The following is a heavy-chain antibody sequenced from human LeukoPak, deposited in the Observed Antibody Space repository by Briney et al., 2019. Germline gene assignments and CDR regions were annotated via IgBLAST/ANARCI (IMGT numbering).Heavy chain of an antibody. D-gene: IGHD6-19*01. J-gene: IGHJ4*02. CDR1: GDSITSSNW. Sequence: SETLSLTCAVSGDSITSSNWWSWVRQSPGKGLKWIGEIYRSGSTNYKSSLKSRVTMSMDKSKNQFSLKLNSVTAADTAVYYCARWYSGWFDYWGQGTLVTVSS. CDR2: IYRSGST. V-gene: IGHV4-4*02. CDR3: ARWYSGWFDY.